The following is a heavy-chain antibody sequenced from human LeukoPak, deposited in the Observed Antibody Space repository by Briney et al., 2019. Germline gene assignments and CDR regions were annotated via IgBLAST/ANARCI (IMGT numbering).Heavy chain of an antibody. Sequence: SVKVSCKASGGTFSSYAISWVRQAPGQGLEWMGGIIPIFGTANYAQKFQGRVTITADESTSTAYMELSSLRSEDTTVYYCARGGYGGLRFWFDPWGQGTLVTVSS. V-gene: IGHV1-69*13. J-gene: IGHJ5*02. D-gene: IGHD4-23*01. CDR1: GGTFSSYA. CDR3: ARGGYGGLRFWFDP. CDR2: IIPIFGTA.